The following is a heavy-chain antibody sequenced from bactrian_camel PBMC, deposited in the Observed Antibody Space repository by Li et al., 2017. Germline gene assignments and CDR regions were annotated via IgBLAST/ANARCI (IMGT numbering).Heavy chain of an antibody. J-gene: IGHJ6*01. D-gene: IGHD4*01. V-gene: IGHV3S53*01. Sequence: HVQLVESGGGSVQAGGSLTLSCKVSGDDFGRLSMAWFRQAPGREREEVARIAATGKTVYADSVKGRFTISQDITKGESYLQMANLKPEDTATYYCAADSLPGGNPLTMPGAFFTWPWGQGTQVTVS. CDR3: AADSLPGGNPLTMPGAFFTWP. CDR1: GDDFGRLS. CDR2: IAATGKT.